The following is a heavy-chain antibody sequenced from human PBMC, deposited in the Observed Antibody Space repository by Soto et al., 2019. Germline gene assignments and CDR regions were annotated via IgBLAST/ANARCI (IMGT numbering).Heavy chain of an antibody. CDR2: ISNDGSNK. Sequence: PGGSLRLSCAASGFSFSTYGMHWVRQAPGKGLEWVAFISNDGSNKYYADSVKGRFTISRDNSKNTLYLQMNSLRAEDTAVYYCARDPTVYDDSSGYYYADHAFDIWGQGTMVTVSS. D-gene: IGHD3-22*01. CDR1: GFSFSTYG. J-gene: IGHJ3*02. CDR3: ARDPTVYDDSSGYYYADHAFDI. V-gene: IGHV3-30*03.